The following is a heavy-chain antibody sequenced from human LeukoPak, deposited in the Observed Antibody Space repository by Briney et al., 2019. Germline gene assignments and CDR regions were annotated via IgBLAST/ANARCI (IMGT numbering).Heavy chain of an antibody. CDR3: ATRDSSWSDY. Sequence: GGSLRLSCAASEFTFTGHDMHWVRQAPGKGLEWVAVISFDGSNKYYADSVKGRFTISRDNSKNTLYLQMNSLRAEDTAVYYCATRDSSWSDYWGQGTLVTVSS. J-gene: IGHJ4*02. CDR1: EFTFTGHD. D-gene: IGHD6-13*01. V-gene: IGHV3-30*03. CDR2: ISFDGSNK.